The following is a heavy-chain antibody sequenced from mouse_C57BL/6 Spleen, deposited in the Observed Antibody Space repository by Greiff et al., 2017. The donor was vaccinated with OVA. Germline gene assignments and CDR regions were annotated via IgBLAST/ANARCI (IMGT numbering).Heavy chain of an antibody. Sequence: LQESGAELVRPGTSVKVSCKASGYAFTNYLIEWVKQRPGQGLEWIGVLNPGSGGTNYNEKFKGKATLTADKSSSTAYMQLSSLTSEDSAVYFCARSYDYDDAMDYWCQGTSVTVSS. CDR3: ARSYDYDDAMDY. CDR1: GYAFTNYL. D-gene: IGHD2-4*01. J-gene: IGHJ4*01. CDR2: LNPGSGGT. V-gene: IGHV1-54*01.